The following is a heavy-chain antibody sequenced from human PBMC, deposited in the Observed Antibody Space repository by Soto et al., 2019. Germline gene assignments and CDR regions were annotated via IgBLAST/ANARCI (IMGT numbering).Heavy chain of an antibody. Sequence: SETLSLTCAVYGGSFSGYYWSWIRQPPGKGLEWIGEINHSGSTNYNPSLKSRVTISVDTSKNQFSLKLSSVTAADTAVYYCARVIAAAGPRPRYYYYYYMDVWGKGTTVTVSS. J-gene: IGHJ6*03. V-gene: IGHV4-34*01. CDR1: GGSFSGYY. D-gene: IGHD6-13*01. CDR2: INHSGST. CDR3: ARVIAAAGPRPRYYYYYYMDV.